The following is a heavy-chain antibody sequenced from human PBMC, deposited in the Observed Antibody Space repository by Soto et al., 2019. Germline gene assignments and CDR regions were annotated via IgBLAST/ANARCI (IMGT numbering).Heavy chain of an antibody. Sequence: VQLVESGGGLIQPGGSLRLSCAGSGFIVSSYYMSWVRQAPGKGLEWISVIYSGGSTYYADSVKGRFTISRDNSENTLYLQLISLTAEDTAVYYCAKSGGNGWFADAFDVWGQGTMVTVSS. CDR3: AKSGGNGWFADAFDV. CDR2: IYSGGST. V-gene: IGHV3-53*01. CDR1: GFIVSSYY. D-gene: IGHD6-19*01. J-gene: IGHJ3*01.